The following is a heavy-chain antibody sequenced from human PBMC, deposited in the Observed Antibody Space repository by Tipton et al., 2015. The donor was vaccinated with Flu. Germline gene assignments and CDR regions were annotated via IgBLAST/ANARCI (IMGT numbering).Heavy chain of an antibody. J-gene: IGHJ4*01. CDR2: INHSGTT. Sequence: TLSLTCTVSGGSISGYYWSWIRQPPGKGLEWVGEINHSGTTNYNPSLTSRVTVSADTSKKQFSLKLTSVTAADTAVYYCASKVATWGVWESRDYWGHGTLVTVSS. D-gene: IGHD7-27*01. CDR1: GGSISGYY. V-gene: IGHV4-34*01. CDR3: ASKVATWGVWESRDY.